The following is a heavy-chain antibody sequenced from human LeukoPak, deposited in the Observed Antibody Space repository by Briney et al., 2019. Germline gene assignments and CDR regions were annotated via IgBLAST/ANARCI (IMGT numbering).Heavy chain of an antibody. V-gene: IGHV4-31*03. Sequence: SETLSLTCTVSGGSISSGGYYWSWIRQHPGKGLEWIGYIYYSGSTYYNPSLKSRVTISVDTSKNQFSLKLSSVTAADTAVYYCARCSRGYSYGPLDYWGQGTLVTVSS. D-gene: IGHD5-18*01. J-gene: IGHJ4*02. CDR2: IYYSGST. CDR1: GGSISSGGYY. CDR3: ARCSRGYSYGPLDY.